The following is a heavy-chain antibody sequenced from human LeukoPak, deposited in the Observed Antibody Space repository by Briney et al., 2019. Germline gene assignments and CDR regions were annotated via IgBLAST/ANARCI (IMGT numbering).Heavy chain of an antibody. CDR2: IYYTGST. CDR3: ARSYYGSGSRIDS. J-gene: IGHJ4*02. CDR1: GVSISSYF. Sequence: SETLSLTCSVSGVSISSYFWTWIRQPPGKGLEWIGYIYYTGSTNFNPSLESRVIMSVDTSNNQFSLKLNSVTAADTAVYYCARSYYGSGSRIDSWGQGSLVTVSS. V-gene: IGHV4-59*08. D-gene: IGHD3-10*01.